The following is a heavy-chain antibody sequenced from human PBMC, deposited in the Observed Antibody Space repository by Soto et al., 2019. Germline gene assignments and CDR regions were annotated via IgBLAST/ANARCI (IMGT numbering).Heavy chain of an antibody. Sequence: GGSLRLSCATSGFSLNSYGIHWVRQSPGKGLEWMAVISYDGKSKEYAESVKGRFIVSRDSSKNTVFLQMNTLRAEETAVYYCAKDLSADACCLDPWGQGT. D-gene: IGHD3-16*01. CDR2: ISYDGKSK. V-gene: IGHV3-30*18. CDR3: AKDLSADACCLDP. CDR1: GFSLNSYG. J-gene: IGHJ5*02.